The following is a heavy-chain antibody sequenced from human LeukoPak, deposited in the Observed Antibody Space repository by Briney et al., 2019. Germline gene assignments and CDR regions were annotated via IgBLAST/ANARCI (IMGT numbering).Heavy chain of an antibody. J-gene: IGHJ4*01. Sequence: SETLSLTCTVSGGSISSYYWSWIRQPPGKGLEWIGYIYYSGSTNYNPALKSRVTISVDTSKNQFSLKLSSVTAADTAVYYCARVPPRYCSSTSCLVYWGHGTLITVSS. D-gene: IGHD2-2*01. CDR2: IYYSGST. V-gene: IGHV4-59*01. CDR1: GGSISSYY. CDR3: ARVPPRYCSSTSCLVY.